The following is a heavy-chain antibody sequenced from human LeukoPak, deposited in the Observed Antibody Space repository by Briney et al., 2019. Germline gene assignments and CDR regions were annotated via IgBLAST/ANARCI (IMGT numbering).Heavy chain of an antibody. CDR3: ARDRPTNSRFLEWWLVGEPNYMDV. V-gene: IGHV3-30-3*01. CDR1: GFTFSSYA. Sequence: PGGSLRLSCAASGFTFSSYAMHWVRQAPGKGLEWVAVISYDGSNKYYADSVKGRFTISRDNSKNTLYLQMNSLRAEDTAVYYCARDRPTNSRFLEWWLVGEPNYMDVWGKGTTVTVSS. CDR2: ISYDGSNK. J-gene: IGHJ6*03. D-gene: IGHD3-3*01.